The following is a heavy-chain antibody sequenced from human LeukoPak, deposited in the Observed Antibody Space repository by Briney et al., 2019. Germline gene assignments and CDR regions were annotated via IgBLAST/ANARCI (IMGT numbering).Heavy chain of an antibody. CDR3: ALCSSSSGRWCFDY. CDR2: ISAYNGNT. D-gene: IGHD6-6*01. CDR1: GYTFTSYG. Sequence: GASVKVSCKASGYTFTSYGISWVRQAPGQGLEWMGWISAYNGNTNYALKLQGRVTITADESTSTAYMELSSLRSEDTAVYYYALCSSSSGRWCFDYWGQGTLVTVSS. J-gene: IGHJ4*02. V-gene: IGHV1-18*01.